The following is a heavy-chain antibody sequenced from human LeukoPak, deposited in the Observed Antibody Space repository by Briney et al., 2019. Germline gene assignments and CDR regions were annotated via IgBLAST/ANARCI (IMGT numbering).Heavy chain of an antibody. CDR3: ARISMHNYYYGMDV. V-gene: IGHV3-48*01. CDR1: GFTFSTYS. CDR2: ISSTSSTI. D-gene: IGHD2/OR15-2a*01. Sequence: PGGSLRLSCAASGFTFSTYSMNWVRQAPGKGLDWVSYISSTSSTIYYADSVKGRFTISRGNSKNTLYLQMNSLRAEDTAVYYCARISMHNYYYGMDVWGQGTTVTVSS. J-gene: IGHJ6*02.